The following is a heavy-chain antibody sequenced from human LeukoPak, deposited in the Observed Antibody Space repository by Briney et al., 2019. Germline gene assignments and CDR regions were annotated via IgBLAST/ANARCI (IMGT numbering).Heavy chain of an antibody. V-gene: IGHV4-34*01. CDR1: GGSFSDYY. D-gene: IGHD3-16*02. Sequence: SETLSLTCAVYGGSFSDYYWSWIRQPPGKGLEWIGEIDHSGTTNYSPSLKSRVSISVDTSKNQFSLKLNSVTAADAAMYYCASHYSSGSYRYTGSFDSWGQGMLVNVSS. J-gene: IGHJ4*02. CDR2: IDHSGTT. CDR3: ASHYSSGSYRYTGSFDS.